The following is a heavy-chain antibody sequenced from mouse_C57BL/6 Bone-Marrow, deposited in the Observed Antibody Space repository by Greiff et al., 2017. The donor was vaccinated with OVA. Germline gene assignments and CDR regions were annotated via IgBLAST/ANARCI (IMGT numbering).Heavy chain of an antibody. CDR2: ISYSGST. CDR3: ARYYYGSSYSSYCDY. J-gene: IGHJ2*01. V-gene: IGHV3-8*01. Sequence: EVKVIESGPGLAKPSQTLSLTCSVTGYSITSDYWNWIRKFPGNKLEYMGYISYSGSTYYNPSLKSRISLTRDTSKNQYYLQLNSVATEDTATYYCARYYYGSSYSSYCDYWGQGTTLTVAS. CDR1: GYSITSDY. D-gene: IGHD1-1*01.